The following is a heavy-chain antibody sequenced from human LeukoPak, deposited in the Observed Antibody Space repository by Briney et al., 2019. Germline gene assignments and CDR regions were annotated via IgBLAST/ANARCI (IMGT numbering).Heavy chain of an antibody. CDR3: AKDYMVRGVILWYFDY. Sequence: PGGSLRLSCAASGFTFSSYAMSWVRQAPGKGLEWVSAISGSGGSTYYADSVKGRFTISRDNSKNTLYLQMNSLRAEDTAVYYCAKDYMVRGVILWYFDYWGQGTLVTVSS. CDR2: ISGSGGST. D-gene: IGHD3-10*01. CDR1: GFTFSSYA. V-gene: IGHV3-23*01. J-gene: IGHJ4*02.